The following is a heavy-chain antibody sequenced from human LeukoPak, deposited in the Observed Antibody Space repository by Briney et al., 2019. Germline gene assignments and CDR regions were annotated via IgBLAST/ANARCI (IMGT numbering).Heavy chain of an antibody. D-gene: IGHD1-1*01. V-gene: IGHV4-59*08. CDR2: IYYSGST. Sequence: SETLSLTCTASGGSISSYYWSWIRQPPGKGLEWIGYIYYSGSTNYNPSLKSRVTISVDTSKNQFSLKLSSVTAADTAVYYCAGYLPVEPDAFDIWGQGTMVTVSS. CDR3: AGYLPVEPDAFDI. CDR1: GGSISSYY. J-gene: IGHJ3*02.